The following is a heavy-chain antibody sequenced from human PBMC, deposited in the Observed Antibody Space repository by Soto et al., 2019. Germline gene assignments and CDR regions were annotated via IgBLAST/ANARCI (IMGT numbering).Heavy chain of an antibody. CDR3: AKERLEEVGTFFEF. V-gene: IGHV3-23*01. CDR2: ISGSGRDT. D-gene: IGHD6-13*01. J-gene: IGHJ4*01. CDR1: GFTFSNYA. Sequence: GGSLRLSCEASGFTFSNYAMSWVRQAPGKGLEWVSGISGSGRDTYYADSGKGRLTNSGDNAKNPLFLQMNSLRAEDAASYYCAKERLEEVGTFFEFWGHGILVTVSS.